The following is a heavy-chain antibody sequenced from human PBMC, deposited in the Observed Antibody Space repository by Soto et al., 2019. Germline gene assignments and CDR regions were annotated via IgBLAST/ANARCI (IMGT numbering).Heavy chain of an antibody. CDR2: IYSGGST. Sequence: EVQLVESGGGLVQPGGSLRLSCAASGFTVSSYYMSWVRQAPGKGLEWVSVIYSGGSTYYADSMKGRFTISRDNSKNTLYLQMNSQRAEGTAVSYCARGRYSSRWYDRGGMDVWGQGTTVTVSS. V-gene: IGHV3-66*01. CDR1: GFTVSSYY. CDR3: ARGRYSSRWYDRGGMDV. J-gene: IGHJ6*02. D-gene: IGHD6-13*01.